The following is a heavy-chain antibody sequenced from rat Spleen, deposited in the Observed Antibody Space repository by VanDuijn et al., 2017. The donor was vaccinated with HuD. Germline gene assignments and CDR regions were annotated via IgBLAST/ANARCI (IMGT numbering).Heavy chain of an antibody. V-gene: IGHV5-20*01. CDR1: GFTFDDYG. Sequence: EVKLVESGGGLVQPGRSLKLSCAASGFTFDDYGMAWVRQAPTKGLEWVATISSDGGRNFYRDSVKGRFTISRDNAKSTLYLQMDSLRSEDTATYYCTTDHSSYWGQGVMVTVSS. CDR2: ISSDGGRN. D-gene: IGHD1-2*01. CDR3: TTDHSSY. J-gene: IGHJ2*01.